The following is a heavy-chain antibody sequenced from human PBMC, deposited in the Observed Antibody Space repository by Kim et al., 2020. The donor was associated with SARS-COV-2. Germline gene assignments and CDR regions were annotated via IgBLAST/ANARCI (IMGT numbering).Heavy chain of an antibody. V-gene: IGHV3-53*01. CDR3: GGGNYGL. Sequence: GGSLRLSCAASDYSVATNFMTWVRQAPGKGLEWVSLVDNVGGTYYADFVKGRFTISRDISKNTLNLQMNSLRVDDTAVYYCGGGNYGLWGQGTLVTVSS. CDR2: VDNVGGT. D-gene: IGHD3-16*01. J-gene: IGHJ4*02. CDR1: DYSVATNF.